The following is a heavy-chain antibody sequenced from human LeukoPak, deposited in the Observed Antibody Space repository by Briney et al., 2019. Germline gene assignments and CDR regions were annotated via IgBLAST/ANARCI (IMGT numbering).Heavy chain of an antibody. V-gene: IGHV3-74*01. D-gene: IGHD4-17*01. Sequence: QTGGSLRLSCAASGFVFSSYWLHWVRQAPGKGLVWVSRVNSDGSSTNYADSVEGRFTVSRDNAKNTLFLQMNSLRVEDTALYYCVSGDYGNYWGQGTLVTVSS. CDR2: VNSDGSST. J-gene: IGHJ4*02. CDR3: VSGDYGNY. CDR1: GFVFSSYW.